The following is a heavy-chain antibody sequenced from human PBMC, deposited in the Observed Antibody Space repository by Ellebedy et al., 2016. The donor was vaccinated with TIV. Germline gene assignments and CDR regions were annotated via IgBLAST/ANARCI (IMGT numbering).Heavy chain of an antibody. CDR1: GFTVSSNY. V-gene: IGHV3-53*04. Sequence: GESLKISCAASGFTVSSNYMSRVRQAPGKGLEWVSVIYSGGSTYYADSVKGRFTISRHNSKNTLYLQMNSLRAEDTAVYYCARGHYSRPGADAFDIWGQGTMVTVSS. J-gene: IGHJ3*02. CDR3: ARGHYSRPGADAFDI. CDR2: IYSGGST. D-gene: IGHD3-10*01.